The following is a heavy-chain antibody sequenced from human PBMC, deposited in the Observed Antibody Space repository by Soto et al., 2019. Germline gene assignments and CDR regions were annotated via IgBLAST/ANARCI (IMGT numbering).Heavy chain of an antibody. J-gene: IGHJ4*02. CDR2: IYYSGST. D-gene: IGHD5-18*01. V-gene: IGHV4-59*01. CDR3: ARDSYNFDD. CDR1: GGSIRSYY. Sequence: PSETLSLTCSVSGGSIRSYYWSWIRQPPGKGLEWIGYIYYSGSTDYNPSLKSRVTISVDTSNNQFSLKLRSVIAADTAVYYCARDSYNFDDWGQGILVTVSS.